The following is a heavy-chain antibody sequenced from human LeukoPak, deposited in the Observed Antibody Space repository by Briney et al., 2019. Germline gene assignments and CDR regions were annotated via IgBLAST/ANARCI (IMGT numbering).Heavy chain of an antibody. CDR3: ARSNWNYAVYFEY. V-gene: IGHV3-53*01. Sequence: GGSLRLSCAASGFTVSNTYMGWLRQAPGKGLEWVSVIYSGGNTYYADSVKGRFTISRDNSKNTLFLQMNSLRAEDTAVYYCARSNWNYAVYFEYWGQGTLVTVSS. CDR2: IYSGGNT. CDR1: GFTVSNTY. J-gene: IGHJ4*02. D-gene: IGHD1-7*01.